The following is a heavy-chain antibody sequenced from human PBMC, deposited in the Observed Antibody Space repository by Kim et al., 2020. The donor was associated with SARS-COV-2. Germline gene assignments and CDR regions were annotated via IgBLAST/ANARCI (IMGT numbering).Heavy chain of an antibody. Sequence: TRYSKTFQGRVSLTTDTSASTAYMELISLRSDDSAVYYCARNILRTTTLDYWGQGTLVTVSS. D-gene: IGHD5-12*01. J-gene: IGHJ4*02. CDR2: T. CDR3: ARNILRTTTLDY. V-gene: IGHV1-3*01.